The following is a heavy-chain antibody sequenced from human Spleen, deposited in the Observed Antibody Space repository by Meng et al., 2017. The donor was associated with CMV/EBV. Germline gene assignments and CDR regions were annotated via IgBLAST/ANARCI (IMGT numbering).Heavy chain of an antibody. J-gene: IGHJ5*02. V-gene: IGHV4-61*01. D-gene: IGHD3-22*01. CDR1: GGSISSGHYY. Sequence: SETLSLTCTVSGGSISSGHYYWSWIRQPPGKGLEWIGYFYNNGGINRNPSLKSRISISVYKSKNQFSLKLSSVTAADTAVYYCAILGYYDTIGFDPWGQGTLVTVSS. CDR3: AILGYYDTIGFDP. CDR2: FYNNGGI.